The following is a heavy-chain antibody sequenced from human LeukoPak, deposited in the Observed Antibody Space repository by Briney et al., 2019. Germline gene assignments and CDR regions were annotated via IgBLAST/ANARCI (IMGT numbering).Heavy chain of an antibody. V-gene: IGHV3-53*01. CDR3: TKLKGWYGEGFFDY. Sequence: GGSLRLSCAASGFTVSSNYMSWVRQPAGKGLEWVSVLYSGGATFYANSVKGRFTISRDTSKNTLYLQMNDLRADDTAVYYCTKLKGWYGEGFFDYWGQGTLVTVSS. CDR2: LYSGGAT. J-gene: IGHJ4*02. CDR1: GFTVSSNY. D-gene: IGHD6-19*01.